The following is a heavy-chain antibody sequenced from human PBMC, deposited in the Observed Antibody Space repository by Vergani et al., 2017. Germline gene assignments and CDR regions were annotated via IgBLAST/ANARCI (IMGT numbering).Heavy chain of an antibody. J-gene: IGHJ4*02. CDR2: IYHSGST. Sequence: QVQLQESGPGLVKPSETLSLTCAVSGYSISSGYYWGWIRQPPGEGLEWIGSIYHSGSTYYNPSLKSRVTISVDTSKNQFSLKLSSVTAADTAVYYCARHRGYSSSWYTAENQHFTYDYWGQGTLVTVSS. V-gene: IGHV4-38-2*01. D-gene: IGHD6-13*01. CDR3: ARHRGYSSSWYTAENQHFTYDY. CDR1: GYSISSGYY.